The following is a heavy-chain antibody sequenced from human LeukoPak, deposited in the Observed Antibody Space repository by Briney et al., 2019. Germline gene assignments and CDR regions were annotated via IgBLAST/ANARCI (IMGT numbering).Heavy chain of an antibody. CDR1: GFTFSSYS. J-gene: IGHJ4*02. D-gene: IGHD4-17*01. CDR3: TRGTYGDLLDY. Sequence: GGSLRLSCAASGFTFSSYSMNWVRQAPGKGLEWVSSISSSSSYIYYADSVKGRFTISRDNAKNSLYLQMNGLRTEDTAVYYCTRGTYGDLLDYWGQGALVTVSS. V-gene: IGHV3-21*01. CDR2: ISSSSSYI.